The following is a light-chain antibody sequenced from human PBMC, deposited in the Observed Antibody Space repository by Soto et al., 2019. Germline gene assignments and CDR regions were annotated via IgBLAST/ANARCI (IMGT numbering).Light chain of an antibody. CDR2: GAS. CDR3: QQYGSSQS. Sequence: EIVLTQSPGTLSLSPGERATLSCRASQSVSSNYLAWYQQKLGQAPRLLIYGASSRATGIPDRFSGSGSGTDFTLTISRLEPEDFEVYYCQQYGSSQSFGQGTKVEIK. CDR1: QSVSSNY. V-gene: IGKV3-20*01. J-gene: IGKJ1*01.